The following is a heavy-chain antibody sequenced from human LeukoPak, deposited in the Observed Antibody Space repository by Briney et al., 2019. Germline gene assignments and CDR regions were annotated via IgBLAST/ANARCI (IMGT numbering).Heavy chain of an antibody. J-gene: IGHJ1*01. CDR2: INSDGSST. Sequence: GGSLRLSCAASGFTFSSYWMHWVRQAPGKGLVWVSRINSDGSSTSYADSVKGRFTISRDNAKNTLYLQMNSLRAEDTAVYYCASLPAYTAAAGIEYFQHWGQGTLVTVSS. V-gene: IGHV3-74*01. CDR3: ASLPAYTAAAGIEYFQH. CDR1: GFTFSSYW. D-gene: IGHD6-13*01.